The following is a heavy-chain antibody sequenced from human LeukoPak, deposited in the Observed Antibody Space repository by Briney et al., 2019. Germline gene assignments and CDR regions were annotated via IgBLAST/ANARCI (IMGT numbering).Heavy chain of an antibody. D-gene: IGHD6-13*01. CDR2: IYYTGST. CDR3: ARSGVNIAAAGTGY. J-gene: IGHJ4*02. Sequence: PSETLSLTCTVSGDSISSSYYYWGWIRQPPGKGLEWIGSIYYTGSTYYNPSLKSRVTISVDTSKNQFSLKLSSVTAADTAVYYCARSGVNIAAAGTGYWGQGNLVTVSS. V-gene: IGHV4-39*01. CDR1: GDSISSSYYY.